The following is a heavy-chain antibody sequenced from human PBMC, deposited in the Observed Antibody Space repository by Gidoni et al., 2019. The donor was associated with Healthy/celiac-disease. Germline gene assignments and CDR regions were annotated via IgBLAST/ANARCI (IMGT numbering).Heavy chain of an antibody. CDR2: ISSSGSTI. CDR1: GFTFSDYY. D-gene: IGHD3-3*01. J-gene: IGHJ6*02. CDR3: ARVYDFWSGYYYYYGMDV. Sequence: QVQLVESGGGLVKPGGSLRLSCAASGFTFSDYYMSWNRQAPGKGLEWVAYISSSGSTIYYADSVKGRFTISRDNAKNSLYLQMNSLRAEDTAVYYCARVYDFWSGYYYYYGMDVWGQGTTVTVSS. V-gene: IGHV3-11*01.